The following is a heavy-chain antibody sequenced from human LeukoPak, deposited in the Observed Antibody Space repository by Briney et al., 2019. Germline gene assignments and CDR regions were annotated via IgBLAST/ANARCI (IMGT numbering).Heavy chain of an antibody. J-gene: IGHJ4*02. CDR2: IYYSGST. Sequence: SETLSLTCTVSGGSISSGGYHWSWIRQHPGKGLEWIGYIYYSGSTYYNPSLKSRVTISVDTSKNQFSLKLSSVTAADTAVYYCARRGSGSYAAPFDYWGQGTLVSVSS. V-gene: IGHV4-31*03. D-gene: IGHD3-10*01. CDR3: ARRGSGSYAAPFDY. CDR1: GGSISSGGYH.